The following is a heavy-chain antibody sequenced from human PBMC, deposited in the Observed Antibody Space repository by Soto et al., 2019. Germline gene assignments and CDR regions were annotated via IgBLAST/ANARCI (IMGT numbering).Heavy chain of an antibody. D-gene: IGHD6-6*01. CDR3: AREIWGYSSSSGQVYYYYGMDV. CDR1: GDSVSSNSAA. CDR2: TYYSFNWYN. V-gene: IGHV6-1*01. Sequence: PSQTLSLTCAISGDSVSSNSAAWNWIRQSPSRGHEWLGGTYYSFNWYNDYAVSVKSRITINPDTSKNHFSLQLNSVTPEDTAVYYCAREIWGYSSSSGQVYYYYGMDVWGQGTTVTVSS. J-gene: IGHJ6*02.